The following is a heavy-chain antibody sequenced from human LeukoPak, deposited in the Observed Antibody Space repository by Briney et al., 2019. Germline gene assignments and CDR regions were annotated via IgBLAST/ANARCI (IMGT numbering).Heavy chain of an antibody. D-gene: IGHD4-17*01. CDR3: AKDDYGDYVGPFFDS. Sequence: GGSLRLSCAASGFIVSSNYMSWVRQAPGKGLEWVSVIYSGGSTYYADSVKRRFTISRDNSKNTLYLQMNSLRAEDTAVYYCAKDDYGDYVGPFFDSWGQGTLVTVSS. J-gene: IGHJ4*02. CDR2: IYSGGST. V-gene: IGHV3-53*01. CDR1: GFIVSSNY.